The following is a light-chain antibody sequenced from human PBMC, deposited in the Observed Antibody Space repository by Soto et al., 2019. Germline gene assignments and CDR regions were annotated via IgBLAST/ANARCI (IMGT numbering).Light chain of an antibody. CDR1: QSVSNY. J-gene: IGKJ2*01. V-gene: IGKV3-11*01. CDR2: AVS. Sequence: EIVLTQSPATLSLSPGERATLSCRASQSVSNYLAWYQQKPGQGPRLLIYAVSNRAAGIPARFSGSESGTDFTLTITSVEPEDFAVYYCQQRSNWPPYTFGQGTKLEIK. CDR3: QQRSNWPPYT.